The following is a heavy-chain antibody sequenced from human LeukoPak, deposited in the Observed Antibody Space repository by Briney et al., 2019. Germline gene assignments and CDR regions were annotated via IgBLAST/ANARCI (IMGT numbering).Heavy chain of an antibody. CDR3: AKERSASGGSCFLCFDD. D-gene: IGHD2-15*01. V-gene: IGHV3-30*02. J-gene: IGHJ4*02. CDR1: GFTFSDFG. CDR2: IRHDGSDK. Sequence: GSLRPSCAASGFTFSDFGMHWVRQAPGKGLEWVAFIRHDGSDKYYADSVRGRFTISRDNSKNTVYLQMNSLRTEDTSVYYCAKERSASGGSCFLCFDDWGQGTLVTVSS.